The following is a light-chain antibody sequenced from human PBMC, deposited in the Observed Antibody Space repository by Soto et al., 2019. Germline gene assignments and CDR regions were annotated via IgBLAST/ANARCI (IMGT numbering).Light chain of an antibody. J-gene: IGKJ2*01. CDR1: QSISSY. V-gene: IGKV1-39*01. Sequence: DIQMTQSPSSLSASVGDRVTITCRASQSISSYLNWYQQKPGKAPKLLIYAASSLQSGVPSRFSGSGSGTDFTLTISSLQPEDXXTYXXXQSYSTPVFGQGTKLEIK. CDR3: XQSYSTPV. CDR2: AAS.